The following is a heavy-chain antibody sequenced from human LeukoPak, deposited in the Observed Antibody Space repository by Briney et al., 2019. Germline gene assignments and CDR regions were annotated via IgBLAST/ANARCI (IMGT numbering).Heavy chain of an antibody. D-gene: IGHD6-13*01. Sequence: VASVKVSCKASGYTFTSYGISWVRQAPGQGLAWMGWISAYNGNTNYAQKLQGRVTMTTDTSTSTAYMELRSLRSDDTAVYYCARLLPGIAAAGTDAFDIWGQGTMVTVSS. CDR3: ARLLPGIAAAGTDAFDI. CDR1: GYTFTSYG. J-gene: IGHJ3*02. CDR2: ISAYNGNT. V-gene: IGHV1-18*01.